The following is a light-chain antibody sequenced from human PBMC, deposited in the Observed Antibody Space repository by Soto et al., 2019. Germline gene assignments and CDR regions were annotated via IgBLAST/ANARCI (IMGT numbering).Light chain of an antibody. V-gene: IGLV1-44*01. CDR2: NSN. Sequence: QSVLTQSPSASGTPGQTGTISCFGSSSNVGKNTVNCYQQVSGAAPNLLIFNSNQRPSGVPDRFSGSKSDTSASLAISGLQSEDEAHYYCAAWDDSLKAVLFGGGTKLTVL. CDR1: SSNVGKNT. CDR3: AAWDDSLKAVL. J-gene: IGLJ3*02.